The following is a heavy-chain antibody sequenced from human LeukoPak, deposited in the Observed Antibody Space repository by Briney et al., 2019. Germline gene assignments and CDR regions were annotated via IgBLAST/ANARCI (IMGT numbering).Heavy chain of an antibody. Sequence: GSLRLSCAASGFTFSDHWMSWVRQAPGKGLEWIGEINHSGSTNYNPSLKSRVTISVDTSKNQFSLKLSSVTAADTAVYYCARGEAALDYWGQGTLVTVSS. CDR3: ARGEAALDY. CDR1: GFTFSDHW. CDR2: INHSGST. J-gene: IGHJ4*02. D-gene: IGHD6-6*01. V-gene: IGHV4-34*01.